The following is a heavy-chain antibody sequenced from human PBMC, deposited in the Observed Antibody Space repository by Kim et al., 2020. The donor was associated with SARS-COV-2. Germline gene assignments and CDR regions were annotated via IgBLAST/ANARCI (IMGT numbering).Heavy chain of an antibody. CDR1: GFTFASYA. CDR2: ILTDSGT. Sequence: GGSLRLSCAASGFTFASYAMTWVRQAPGKGLEWVSTILTDSGTYNAGSVRGRFTISRDNSKNTVYLQIHSLTADDTAVYFCAQGHWLDSWGQGTPVTVSS. J-gene: IGHJ5*01. CDR3: AQGHWLDS. V-gene: IGHV3-23*01.